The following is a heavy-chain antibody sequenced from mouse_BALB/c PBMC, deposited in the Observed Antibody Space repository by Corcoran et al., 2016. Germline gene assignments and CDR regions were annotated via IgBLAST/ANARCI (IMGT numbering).Heavy chain of an antibody. J-gene: IGHJ1*01. CDR3: ARRTAYWYFDV. CDR2: INTYTGEP. V-gene: IGHV9-1*02. Sequence: QIQLVQSGPELKKPGETVKISCKASGYIFTNYGMNWVKQAPGKGLKWMGWINTYTGEPTYADDFKGRFAFSLETSASTAYLQINNLKNEDMATYFCARRTAYWYFDVWGAGTTVTVSS. CDR1: GYIFTNYG. D-gene: IGHD1-2*01.